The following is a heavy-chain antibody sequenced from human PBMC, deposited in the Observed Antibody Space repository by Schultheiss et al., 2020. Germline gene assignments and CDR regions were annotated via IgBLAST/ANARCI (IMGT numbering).Heavy chain of an antibody. CDR3: ARGVKEGSSGFYYFDY. J-gene: IGHJ4*02. V-gene: IGHV3-7*01. D-gene: IGHD3-22*01. Sequence: GGSLRLSCVASGFRLSDYWMTWVRQTPGKGLEWVANIDQIGSDRYYVDSVKGRFTISRDNAENSLYLQMNSLRAEDTALYYCARGVKEGSSGFYYFDYWGQGTLVTVSS. CDR2: IDQIGSDR. CDR1: GFRLSDYW.